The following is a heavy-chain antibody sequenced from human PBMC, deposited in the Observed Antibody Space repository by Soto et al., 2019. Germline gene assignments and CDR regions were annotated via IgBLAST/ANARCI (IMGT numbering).Heavy chain of an antibody. D-gene: IGHD6-19*01. V-gene: IGHV1-3*01. J-gene: IGHJ4*02. CDR2: INAGNGKT. Sequence: QVQLVQSGAEVKQPGASVKVSCRASGYTFTNYAIHWVRQGPXXXXEWMGWINAGNGKTKYSQKFQGRVTITRDTSASTAYMELSSLRSEDTAVYYCARDGAVAGNTNFDYWGQGTLVTVSS. CDR3: ARDGAVAGNTNFDY. CDR1: GYTFTNYA.